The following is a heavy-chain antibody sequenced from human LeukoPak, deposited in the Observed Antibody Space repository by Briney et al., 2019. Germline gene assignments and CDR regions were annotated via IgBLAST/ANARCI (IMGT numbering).Heavy chain of an antibody. CDR1: GFTVSSNY. CDR3: ARVGKGAAAGTDY. CDR2: IYSGGST. D-gene: IGHD6-13*01. Sequence: PGGSLRLSCAASGFTVSSNYMSWVRQAPGKGLEWVSVIYSGGSTYYADSVKGRFTLSRDNPKNTLYLQMNSLRAEDTAVYYCARVGKGAAAGTDYWGQGTLVTVSS. V-gene: IGHV3-66*02. J-gene: IGHJ4*02.